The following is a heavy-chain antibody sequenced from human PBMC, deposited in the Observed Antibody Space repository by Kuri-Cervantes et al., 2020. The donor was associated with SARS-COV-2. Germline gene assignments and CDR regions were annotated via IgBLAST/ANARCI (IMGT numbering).Heavy chain of an antibody. Sequence: GGSLRLSCAASGFTFSSYWMSWVRQAPGKGLEWVSFISSNSDHRRYAESVEGRFTISRDNAKNSLSLQMNSLRAEDTAVYYCAREVIGATYSQYFDYWGQGIQVTVSS. CDR3: AREVIGATYSQYFDY. CDR2: ISSNSDHR. D-gene: IGHD2-15*01. CDR1: GFTFSSYW. J-gene: IGHJ4*02. V-gene: IGHV3-21*01.